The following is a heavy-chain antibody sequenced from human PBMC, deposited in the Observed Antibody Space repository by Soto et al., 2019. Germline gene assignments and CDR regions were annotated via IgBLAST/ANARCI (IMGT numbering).Heavy chain of an antibody. CDR2: ISDYNGHT. J-gene: IGHJ6*02. CDR1: GYTFTTDG. Sequence: QVQLVQSGAEVRKPGASVKVSCKASGYTFTTDGISWVRQAPGQGLEWMGWISDYNGHTKYAQKLQDRVTMTTDTSTSTVYMDLRSLRSDDTAVYYCAREGEMPYYFYGLDVWGQGTTVTVSS. V-gene: IGHV1-18*01. CDR3: AREGEMPYYFYGLDV. D-gene: IGHD3-16*01.